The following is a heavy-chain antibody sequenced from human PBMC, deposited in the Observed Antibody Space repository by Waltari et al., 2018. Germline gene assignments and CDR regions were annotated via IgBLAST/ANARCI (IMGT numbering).Heavy chain of an antibody. Sequence: QVQLVQSGAEVKKPGASVKVSCKASGYTFTSYAMHWVRQAPGQRLEWMGWINAGNGNTKYSQEFRGRVTITRDTSASTAYMELSSLRSEDMAVYYCAREVAGTGYYFDYWGQGTLVTVSS. CDR1: GYTFTSYA. V-gene: IGHV1-3*03. CDR2: INAGNGNT. J-gene: IGHJ4*02. CDR3: AREVAGTGYYFDY. D-gene: IGHD6-19*01.